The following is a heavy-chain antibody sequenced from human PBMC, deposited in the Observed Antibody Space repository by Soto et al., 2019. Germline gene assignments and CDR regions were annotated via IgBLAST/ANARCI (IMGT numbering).Heavy chain of an antibody. CDR3: AKDHGGGNFFLYFDL. J-gene: IGHJ4*02. V-gene: IGHV3-30*18. Sequence: PGGSLRLSCAASGFSFRNYGMHWVRQAPGKGLEWVAVISYEGSRISYAASVKGRFTISRDNSKNAVFLQMNRLTPDDTAVYSCAKDHGGGNFFLYFDLWGQGTLVTV. CDR1: GFSFRNYG. CDR2: ISYEGSRI. D-gene: IGHD2-15*01.